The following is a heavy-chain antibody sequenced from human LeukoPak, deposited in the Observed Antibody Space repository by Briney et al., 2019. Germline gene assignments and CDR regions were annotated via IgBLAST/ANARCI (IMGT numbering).Heavy chain of an antibody. CDR2: ISNSGNTI. J-gene: IGHJ4*02. V-gene: IGHV3-48*03. CDR1: GFTFSSYD. D-gene: IGHD3-9*01. Sequence: GGSLRLSCAASGFTFSSYDMTWVRQAPGKGLEWVSYISNSGNTIYYADSVKGRFTISRDNSLYLQMNSLRAEDTAVYYCAKGSTGYSDYWGQGTLVTVSS. CDR3: AKGSTGYSDY.